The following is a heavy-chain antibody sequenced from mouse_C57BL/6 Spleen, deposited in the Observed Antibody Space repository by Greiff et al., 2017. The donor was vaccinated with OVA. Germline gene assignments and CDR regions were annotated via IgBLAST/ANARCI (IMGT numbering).Heavy chain of an antibody. V-gene: IGHV1-52*01. Sequence: QVQLQQSGAELVRPGSSVKLSCKASGYTFTSYWMHWVKQRPIQGLEWIGNIDPSDSETHYNQKFKDKATLTVDKSSSTAYMQLSSLTSEDSAVYYCARDYYGRSYWFACWGQGTLVTVSA. J-gene: IGHJ3*01. CDR2: IDPSDSET. D-gene: IGHD1-1*01. CDR1: GYTFTSYW. CDR3: ARDYYGRSYWFAC.